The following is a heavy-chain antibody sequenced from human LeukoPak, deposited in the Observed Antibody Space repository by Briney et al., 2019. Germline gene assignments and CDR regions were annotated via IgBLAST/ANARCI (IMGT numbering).Heavy chain of an antibody. Sequence: GGSLRLSCAASGFTFSSYAMSWVRQVPGKGLEWVANIKLDGSEKNYVDSVKGRFTISRDNTKNSLYLQMNSLRVEDTAVFYCARDQYDTWSRRGNFDSWGQGTLVIVSS. V-gene: IGHV3-7*03. CDR2: IKLDGSEK. J-gene: IGHJ4*02. CDR3: ARDQYDTWSRRGNFDS. CDR1: GFTFSSYA. D-gene: IGHD3-3*01.